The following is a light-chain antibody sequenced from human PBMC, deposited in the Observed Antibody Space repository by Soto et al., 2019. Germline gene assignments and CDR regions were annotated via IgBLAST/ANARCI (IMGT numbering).Light chain of an antibody. CDR2: SSS. CDR1: QGISTW. J-gene: IGKJ5*01. V-gene: IGKV1-12*01. Sequence: DIQITQSPSFLSASVGDGVTISCRASQGISTWVVWYQQKPGAAPKLLIHSSSNLQSGIPSRFGGRGSGTDFTLTITGLQPEDFATYYCQQNYSLPITFGQGTRLEI. CDR3: QQNYSLPIT.